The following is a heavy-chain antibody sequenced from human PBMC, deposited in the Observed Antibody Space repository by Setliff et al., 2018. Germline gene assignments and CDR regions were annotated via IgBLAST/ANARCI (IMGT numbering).Heavy chain of an antibody. D-gene: IGHD1-26*01. J-gene: IGHJ4*02. CDR3: ARLRLIGASFDY. CDR2: INPNTGGT. Sequence: ASVKVSCKASGYTFIGQYMHWVRQAPGQGLEWMGRINPNTGGTVYAQKFQGRVTMTRDTSINTAYMELNRLRSDDTAVYFCARLRLIGASFDYWGQGTLVTVSS. CDR1: GYTFIGQY. V-gene: IGHV1-2*06.